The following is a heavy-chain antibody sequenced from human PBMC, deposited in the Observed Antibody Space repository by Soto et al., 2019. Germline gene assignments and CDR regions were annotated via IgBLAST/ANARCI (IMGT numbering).Heavy chain of an antibody. D-gene: IGHD3-22*01. J-gene: IGHJ4*02. CDR1: GFTFSSYS. V-gene: IGHV3-30-3*01. CDR2: ISYDGSNK. CDR3: AREAYDSSDYFYRSFDS. Sequence: GGSLRLSCAASGFTFSSYSMHWVRQAPGKGLESVAIISYDGSNKNYAGSVKGRFTISRDNSKNTLYLEMNSPRAEDTAVYYCAREAYDSSDYFYRSFDSWGQGTLVTVSS.